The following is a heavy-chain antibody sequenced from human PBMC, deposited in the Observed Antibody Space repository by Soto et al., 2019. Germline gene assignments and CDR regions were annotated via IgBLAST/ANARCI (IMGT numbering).Heavy chain of an antibody. J-gene: IGHJ6*02. CDR2: IIPIFGTA. V-gene: IGHV1-69*01. D-gene: IGHD6-6*01. CDR3: ARDRPEQLVRVYGMDV. Sequence: QVQLVQSGAEVKKPGSSVKVSCKASGGTFSSYAISWVRQAPGQGREWMGGIIPIFGTANYAQKFQGRVTITADESTSTAFMELSSLRSEDTAVYYCARDRPEQLVRVYGMDVWGQGTTVTVSS. CDR1: GGTFSSYA.